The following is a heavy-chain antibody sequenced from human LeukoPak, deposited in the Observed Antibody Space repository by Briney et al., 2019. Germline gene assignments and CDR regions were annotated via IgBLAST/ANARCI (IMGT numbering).Heavy chain of an antibody. D-gene: IGHD4-17*01. J-gene: IGHJ3*02. CDR1: SGSISSNSYY. CDR2: LYYSGST. CDR3: ARVGTVTGAFDI. Sequence: ASETLSLTCIVSSGSISSNSYYWGWVRQPPRKGLEWIGSLYYSGSTYYNPSLKSRVTISVDTSKNQFSLKLSSVTAADTAVYYCARVGTVTGAFDIWGEGTMVTVSS. V-gene: IGHV4-39*01.